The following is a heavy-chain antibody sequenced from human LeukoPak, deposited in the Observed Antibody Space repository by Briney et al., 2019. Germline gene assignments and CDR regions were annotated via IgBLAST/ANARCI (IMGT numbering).Heavy chain of an antibody. CDR1: GFSFSSYE. D-gene: IGHD5-24*01. J-gene: IGHJ4*02. CDR3: ARDMAEMATIVDY. V-gene: IGHV3-48*03. CDR2: ISASGAVT. Sequence: GGSLRLSCAASGFSFSSYEMNWVRQAPGKGLEWISYISASGAVTRYADSMEGRFTISRDNSKNTLYLQMNSLRAEDTAVYYCARDMAEMATIVDYWGQGTLVTVSS.